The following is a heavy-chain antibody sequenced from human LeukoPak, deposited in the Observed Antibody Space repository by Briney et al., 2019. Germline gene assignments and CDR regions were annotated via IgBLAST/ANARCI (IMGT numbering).Heavy chain of an antibody. Sequence: SVKVSCKASGGTFSSYAISWVRQAPGRGLEWMGRIIPIFGTANYAQKFQGRVTITTDESTSTAYMELSSLRSEDTAVYYCARDRVVAANYYYYMDVWGKGTTVTVSS. D-gene: IGHD2-15*01. CDR2: IIPIFGTA. CDR3: ARDRVVAANYYYYMDV. V-gene: IGHV1-69*05. J-gene: IGHJ6*03. CDR1: GGTFSSYA.